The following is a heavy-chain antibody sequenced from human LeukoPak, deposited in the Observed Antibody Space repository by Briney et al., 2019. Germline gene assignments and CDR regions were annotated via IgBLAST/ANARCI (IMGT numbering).Heavy chain of an antibody. J-gene: IGHJ5*02. CDR3: ARGTTVVTRGWFDP. V-gene: IGHV1-3*01. CDR2: INAGNGNT. CDR1: GYTFTSYA. D-gene: IGHD4-23*01. Sequence: ASVKVSCKASGYTFTSYAMHWVRQAPGQRLEWMGWINAGNGNTKYSQKFRGRVTITRDTSASTAYMELSSLRSEDTAVYYCARGTTVVTRGWFDPWGQGTLVTVSS.